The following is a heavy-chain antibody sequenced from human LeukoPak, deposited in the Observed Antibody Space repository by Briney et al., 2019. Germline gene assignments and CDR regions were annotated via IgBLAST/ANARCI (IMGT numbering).Heavy chain of an antibody. CDR1: GGSFSGYY. CDR3: ARRSGVWGSYRFDY. J-gene: IGHJ4*02. Sequence: SETLCLTCAVYGGSFSGYYWSWIRQPPGKGLEWIGEINRSGSTNYNPSLKSRVTISVDTSKNQFSLKLSSVTAADTAVYYCARRSGVWGSYRFDYWGQGTLATVSS. V-gene: IGHV4-34*01. CDR2: INRSGST. D-gene: IGHD3-16*02.